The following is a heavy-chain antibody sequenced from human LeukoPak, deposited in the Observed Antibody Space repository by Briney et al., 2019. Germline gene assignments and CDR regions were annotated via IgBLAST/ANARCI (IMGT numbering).Heavy chain of an antibody. V-gene: IGHV1-69*04. CDR3: ASQPVASSTNRGWFDP. J-gene: IGHJ5*02. Sequence: SVKVSCKASGGTFSSYAISWVRQAPGQGLEWMGRIIPIFGIANYAQKFQGRVTITADKSTSTVYMELSSLRSEDTAVYYCASQPVASSTNRGWFDPWGQGTLVTVSS. CDR1: GGTFSSYA. CDR2: IIPIFGIA. D-gene: IGHD2-2*01.